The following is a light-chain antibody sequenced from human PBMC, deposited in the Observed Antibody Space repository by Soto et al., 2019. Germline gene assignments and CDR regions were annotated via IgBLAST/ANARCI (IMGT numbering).Light chain of an antibody. V-gene: IGLV2-14*01. J-gene: IGLJ2*01. Sequence: QSALTQPASVSGSPGQSITISCTGTSSDAADYKYVSWYQQYPGNAPKLMIYEVSNRPSGVSHRFSGSKSGNTASLTISGLQPDDEADYHGSRYTTTNTLLFGGGTKVTVL. CDR1: SSDAADYKY. CDR2: EVS. CDR3: SRYTTTNTLL.